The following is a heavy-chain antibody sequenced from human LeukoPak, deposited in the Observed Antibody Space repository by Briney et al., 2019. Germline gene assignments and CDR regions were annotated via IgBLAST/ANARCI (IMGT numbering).Heavy chain of an antibody. CDR2: MSTTGGGK. CDR1: GFTLSTYA. V-gene: IGHV3-23*01. CDR3: ANDGVVYYDASGYSCFHY. Sequence: GGSLRLSCAASGFTLSTYAMSWVRHAPGKGREWVSGMSTTGGGKYYADSVKGRFTISRVNSKNTLYMQMNSLRAEDTVVYYCANDGVVYYDASGYSCFHYWGQGTLVIVSS. J-gene: IGHJ4*02. D-gene: IGHD3-22*01.